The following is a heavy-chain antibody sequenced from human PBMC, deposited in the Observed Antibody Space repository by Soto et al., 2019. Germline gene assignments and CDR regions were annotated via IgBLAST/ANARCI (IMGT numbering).Heavy chain of an antibody. Sequence: EVQVLESGGGLVQPGGSLRLSCAASGFAFGAYAMTWVRQAPGKGLEWVSVISGAGGNTYYADSVKGRFTVSRDNSKKMLYLEMNSLRVEDTAIYYCAKDPVPQLLPSWWFDPWGQGTRVTVSS. V-gene: IGHV3-23*01. CDR3: AKDPVPQLLPSWWFDP. CDR1: GFAFGAYA. CDR2: ISGAGGNT. J-gene: IGHJ5*02. D-gene: IGHD2-2*01.